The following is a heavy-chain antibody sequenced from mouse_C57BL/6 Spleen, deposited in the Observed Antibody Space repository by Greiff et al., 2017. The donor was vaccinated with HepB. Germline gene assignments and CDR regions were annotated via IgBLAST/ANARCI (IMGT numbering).Heavy chain of an antibody. CDR2: ISDGGSYT. CDR3: AREALGYFDY. V-gene: IGHV5-4*01. J-gene: IGHJ2*01. Sequence: EVQLQESGGGLVKPGGSLKLSCAASGFTFSSYAMSWVRQTPEKRLEWVATISDGGSYTYYPDNVKGRFTISRDNAKNNLYLQMSHLKSEDTAMYYCAREALGYFDYWGQGTTLTVSS. D-gene: IGHD4-1*01. CDR1: GFTFSSYA.